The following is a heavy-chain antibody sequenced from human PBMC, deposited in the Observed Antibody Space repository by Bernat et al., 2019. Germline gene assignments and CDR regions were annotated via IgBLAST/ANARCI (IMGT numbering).Heavy chain of an antibody. CDR1: GFSFSTYG. CDR3: EKGRDDLWREEDYFDY. V-gene: IGHV3-30*18. D-gene: IGHD3-3*01. CDR2: ISYDTTNK. J-gene: IGHJ4*02. Sequence: QAQLVESGGGVVQPGRSLRLSCAASGFSFSTYGMHWVRQAPGKGLEWVSAISYDTTNKYYADSVKGRFTISRDNSKNTLYLQVNSLRPEDTAVYYCEKGRDDLWREEDYFDYWGQGTLVTVSS.